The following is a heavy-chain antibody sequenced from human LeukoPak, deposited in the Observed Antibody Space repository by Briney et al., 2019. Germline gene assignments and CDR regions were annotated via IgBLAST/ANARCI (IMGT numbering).Heavy chain of an antibody. Sequence: SQTLSLTCTVSGGSISSGGYYWSWIRQHPGKGLEWIGYIYYSGSTYYNPSLKSRVTISVDTSKNQFSLKLSSVTAADTAVYYCARDPTAGTGIDHWGQGTLVTVSS. D-gene: IGHD1-14*01. CDR2: IYYSGST. J-gene: IGHJ4*02. CDR1: GGSISSGGYY. CDR3: ARDPTAGTGIDH. V-gene: IGHV4-31*03.